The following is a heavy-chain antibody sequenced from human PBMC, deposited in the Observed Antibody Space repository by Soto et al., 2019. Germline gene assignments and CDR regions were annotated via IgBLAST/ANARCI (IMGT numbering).Heavy chain of an antibody. CDR3: ARDLAKGGGSAGFDY. CDR1: GGTFSSDA. J-gene: IGHJ4*02. D-gene: IGHD1-26*01. CDR2: INPKSGGT. V-gene: IGHV1-2*02. Sequence: QVRLVQSEAEVKKAGSSVKVSCKASGGTFSSDAVTWVRQAPGQGLEWMGWINPKSGGTMYPQKFQGRVTMTWDTSISTAYMALTRLRSDDTAVYYCARDLAKGGGSAGFDYWGQGTLVTVSS.